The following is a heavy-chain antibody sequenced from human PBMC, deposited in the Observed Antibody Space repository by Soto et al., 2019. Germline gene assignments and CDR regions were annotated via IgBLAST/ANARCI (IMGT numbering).Heavy chain of an antibody. CDR2: IIPIFGTA. D-gene: IGHD5-18*01. CDR1: GGTFSSYA. V-gene: IGHV1-69*13. J-gene: IGHJ6*02. Sequence: GASVKVSCKASGGTFSSYAISWVRQAPGQGLEWMGGIIPIFGTANYAQKFQGRVTITADESTSTAYMELSSLRSEYTAVYYCSRVAGDTTMASMDVWGQGTTVTVSS. CDR3: SRVAGDTTMASMDV.